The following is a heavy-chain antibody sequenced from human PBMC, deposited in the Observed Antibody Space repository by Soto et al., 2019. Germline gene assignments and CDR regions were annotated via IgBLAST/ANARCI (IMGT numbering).Heavy chain of an antibody. Sequence: SETLSLTCSVSSGSISSDGFYWNWIRQPPGKGLEWIGYIYHSGGTYSSPSLRSRVTISVDTSKNQFTLKLSSVTAADTAVYYCARDRGGYGVFDYWGQGTLVTVSS. CDR1: SGSISSDGFY. CDR3: ARDRGGYGVFDY. CDR2: IYHSGGT. D-gene: IGHD5-12*01. J-gene: IGHJ4*02. V-gene: IGHV4-31*03.